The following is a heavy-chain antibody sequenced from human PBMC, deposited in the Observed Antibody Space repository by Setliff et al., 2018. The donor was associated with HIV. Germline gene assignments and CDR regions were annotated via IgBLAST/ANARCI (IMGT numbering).Heavy chain of an antibody. CDR2: IYPNTGGT. J-gene: IGHJ5*02. CDR1: GYTFTDYY. CDR3: ARAPLSGGSFGWFDP. D-gene: IGHD2-15*01. V-gene: IGHV1-2*02. Sequence: ASVKVSCKASGYTFTDYYIHWVRQAPGQGLEWMGWIYPNTGGTNYAQKFQGRVTMTRDTSKNQFSLKLSSVTAADTAVYYCARAPLSGGSFGWFDPWGQGTLVTVSS.